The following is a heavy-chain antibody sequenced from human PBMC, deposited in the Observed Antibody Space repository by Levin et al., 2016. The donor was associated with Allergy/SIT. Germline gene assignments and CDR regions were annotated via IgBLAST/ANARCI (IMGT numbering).Heavy chain of an antibody. CDR3: ARGKGLKMATPYLDS. CDR1: GYSFTDND. V-gene: IGHV1-8*01. Sequence: ASVKVSCKASGYSFTDNDINWVRQATGQGLEWMGWMTPHSGDTGYAQKFQGRVTMTRDMSISTAYMELSRLRYDDTAVYYCARGKGLKMATPYLDSWGQGTLVTISS. D-gene: IGHD5-24*01. CDR2: MTPHSGDT. J-gene: IGHJ4*02.